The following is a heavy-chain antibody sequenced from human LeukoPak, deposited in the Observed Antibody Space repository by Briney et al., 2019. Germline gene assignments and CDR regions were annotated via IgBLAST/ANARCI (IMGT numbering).Heavy chain of an antibody. D-gene: IGHD3-22*01. Sequence: GGSLRLSCTASGFTFSSYSMNWVRQAPGKGLEWVSSISSSSSYIYYADSVKGRFTISRDNAKNSLYLQMNSLRAEDTAVYYCAREGDYDRTPDVWGQGTTVAASS. CDR3: AREGDYDRTPDV. CDR2: ISSSSSYI. J-gene: IGHJ6*02. V-gene: IGHV3-21*01. CDR1: GFTFSSYS.